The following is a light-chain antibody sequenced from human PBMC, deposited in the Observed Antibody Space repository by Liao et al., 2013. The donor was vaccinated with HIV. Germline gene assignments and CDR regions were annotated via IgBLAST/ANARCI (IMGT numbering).Light chain of an antibody. Sequence: SYELTQPPSVSVSPGQTASITCSGDKLGDKYACWYQQKPGQSPLLVIYQDSKRPSGIPERFSGSNSGNTATLTISGTQAMDEADYYCEAWDSSTARYVFGTGTKVTVL. V-gene: IGLV3-1*01. CDR3: EAWDSSTARYV. CDR2: QDS. CDR1: KLGDKY. J-gene: IGLJ1*01.